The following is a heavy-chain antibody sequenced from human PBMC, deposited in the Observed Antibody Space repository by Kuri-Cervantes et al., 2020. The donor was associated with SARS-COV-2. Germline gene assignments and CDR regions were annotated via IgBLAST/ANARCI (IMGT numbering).Heavy chain of an antibody. V-gene: IGHV4-39*01. J-gene: IGHJ5*02. CDR1: GGSFSGYY. D-gene: IGHD4-11*01. CDR3: ARHLPYSNYERGWFDP. Sequence: SETLSLTCAVYGGSFSGYYWGWIRQPPGKGLEWIGSIYYSGSTYYNPSLKSRVTISVDTSKNQFSLKLSSVTAADTAVYYCARHLPYSNYERGWFDPWGQGTLVTVSS. CDR2: IYYSGST.